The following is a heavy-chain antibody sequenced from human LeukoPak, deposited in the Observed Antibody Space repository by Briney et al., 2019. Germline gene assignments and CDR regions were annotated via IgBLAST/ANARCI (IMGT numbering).Heavy chain of an antibody. V-gene: IGHV3-73*01. CDR3: TRPRGYCSGGSCYPWYFDY. CDR1: GFTFSGSA. J-gene: IGHJ4*02. Sequence: PGGSLRLSCAASGFTFSGSAMHWVRQASGKGLEWVGRIRSKANSYATAYAASVKGRFTISRDDSKNTAYLQMNSLKTEDTAVYYCTRPRGYCSGGSCYPWYFDYWGQGTLVTVSP. D-gene: IGHD2-15*01. CDR2: IRSKANSYAT.